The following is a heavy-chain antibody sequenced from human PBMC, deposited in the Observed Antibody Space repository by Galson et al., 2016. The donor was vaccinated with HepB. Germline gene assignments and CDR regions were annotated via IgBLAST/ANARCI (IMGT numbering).Heavy chain of an antibody. D-gene: IGHD2-2*02. CDR2: ISHSGNT. J-gene: IGHJ5*02. Sequence: SETLSLTCSVSGDSISTGSYYWGWIRQSPGKGLEWIGSISHSGNTYTNPSLESRVTMSVDTSNNQFFLRLSSVTAADTAVYFCARQLAYCTETSCYIYWFDLWGQGTLITVSS. CDR1: GDSISTGSYY. CDR3: ARQLAYCTETSCYIYWFDL. V-gene: IGHV4-39*01.